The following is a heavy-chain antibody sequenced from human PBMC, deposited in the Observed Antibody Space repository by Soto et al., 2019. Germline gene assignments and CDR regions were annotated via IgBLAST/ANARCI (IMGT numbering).Heavy chain of an antibody. D-gene: IGHD3-10*01. CDR2: IYYSGST. CDR1: GGSISSYY. J-gene: IGHJ5*02. CDR3: ARGSGYYGSTVERWFDP. Sequence: QVQLQESGPGLVKPSETLSLTCTVSGGSISSYYWSWIRQPPGKGLEWIGYIYYSGSTNYNPSLRGRVTISVDTSKNPFSLKLSSVTAADTAVYYCARGSGYYGSTVERWFDPWGQGTLVTVSS. V-gene: IGHV4-59*01.